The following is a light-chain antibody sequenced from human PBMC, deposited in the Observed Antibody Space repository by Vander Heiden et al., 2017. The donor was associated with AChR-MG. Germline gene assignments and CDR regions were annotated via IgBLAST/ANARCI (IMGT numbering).Light chain of an antibody. V-gene: IGKV1-39*01. Sequence: DIQMTQPPSSLSASVGDRVTNTCRASQSITTYLNWYQQKPGKAPKLLIYAASYLQTGVPSRFSGGGSGTDFTLTVSSLQAEDFATYYCQQSYSAPYTFGPGTMVEIK. CDR1: QSITTY. CDR3: QQSYSAPYT. CDR2: AAS. J-gene: IGKJ2*01.